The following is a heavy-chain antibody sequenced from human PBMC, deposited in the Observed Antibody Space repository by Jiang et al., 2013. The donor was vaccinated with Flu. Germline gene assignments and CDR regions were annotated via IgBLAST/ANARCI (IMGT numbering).Heavy chain of an antibody. CDR3: AKDSDVWGTGGMDV. Sequence: RLSCAASGFTFSSYGMHWVRQAPGKGLEWVAVISYDGDNKFYADSVKGRFTISRDNSKNMLYLQMNSLRAEDTAVYYCAKDSDVWGTGGMDVWGQGTTVSVSS. D-gene: IGHD3-16*01. V-gene: IGHV3-30*18. CDR1: GFTFSSYG. CDR2: ISYDGDNK. J-gene: IGHJ6*02.